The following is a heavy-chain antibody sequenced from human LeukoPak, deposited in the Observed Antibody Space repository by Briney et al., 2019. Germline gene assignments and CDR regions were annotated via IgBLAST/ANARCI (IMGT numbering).Heavy chain of an antibody. V-gene: IGHV3-30*03. J-gene: IGHJ4*02. D-gene: IGHD1-26*01. CDR3: ARISGSYRKYYFDY. CDR1: GFTFSSYG. CDR2: ISYDGSNK. Sequence: GGSLRLSCAASGFTFSSYGMHWVRQAPGKGLGWVAVISYDGSNKYYADSVKGRFTISRDNAKNSLYLQMNSLRAEDTAVYYCARISGSYRKYYFDYWGQGTLVTVSS.